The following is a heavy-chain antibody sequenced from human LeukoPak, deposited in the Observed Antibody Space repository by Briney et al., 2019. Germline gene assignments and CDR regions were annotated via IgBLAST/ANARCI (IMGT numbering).Heavy chain of an antibody. CDR3: ARVAYSSGYYYFDY. D-gene: IGHD3-22*01. CDR1: GXSISSSSYY. Sequence: PSETLSLTCTVSGXSISSSSYYWGWIRQPPGKGLEWIGTIYYSGNTYYNPSLKSRVTISVDTSKNQFSLKLSSVTSADTAVYYCARVAYSSGYYYFDYWGQGTLVTVSS. J-gene: IGHJ4*02. V-gene: IGHV4-39*01. CDR2: IYYSGNT.